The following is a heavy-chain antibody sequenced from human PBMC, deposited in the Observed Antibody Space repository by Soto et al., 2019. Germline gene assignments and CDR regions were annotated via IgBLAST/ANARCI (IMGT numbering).Heavy chain of an antibody. J-gene: IGHJ6*02. CDR1: GGTFSSYT. CDR3: ARDLCPLGSGSPCPTFDMDV. D-gene: IGHD3-10*01. V-gene: IGHV1-69*01. CDR2: ISPIFGTP. Sequence: QVQLVQSGAEVKKPGSSVTVSCKASGGTFSSYTISWVRQAPGQGLEWMAGISPIFGTPIYAQKFQDRVTITADDSTMTAYMEMIRLTSEDTAVYFCARDLCPLGSGSPCPTFDMDVWGQGTTVAVTS.